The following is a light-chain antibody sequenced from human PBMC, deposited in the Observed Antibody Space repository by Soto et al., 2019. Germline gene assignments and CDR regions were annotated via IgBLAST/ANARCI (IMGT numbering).Light chain of an antibody. CDR1: KTISSTF. J-gene: IGKJ1*01. V-gene: IGKV3-20*01. Sequence: EIVLTQSPGTLSLSPGDRVTLTCGCSKTISSTFFGWYQQKPGQAPRLLIYGPSSRATDIPDRFSGSGSGSEFTLTISRLEPEDFEVYYCQQYGSAPWTFGQGTKVDIK. CDR2: GPS. CDR3: QQYGSAPWT.